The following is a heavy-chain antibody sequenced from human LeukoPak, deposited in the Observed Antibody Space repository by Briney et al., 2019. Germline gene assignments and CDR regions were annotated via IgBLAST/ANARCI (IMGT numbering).Heavy chain of an antibody. D-gene: IGHD3-9*01. CDR3: ASGYYDILTYRKTFDY. V-gene: IGHV3-66*01. J-gene: IGHJ4*02. CDR1: GFTVSSNY. Sequence: PGGSLRLSCAASGFTVSSNYMSWVRQAPGKGLEWVSVIYSGGSTYYADSVKGRFTISRDNSKNTLYLQMNSLRAEDTAVYYCASGYYDILTYRKTFDYWGQGTLVTVSS. CDR2: IYSGGST.